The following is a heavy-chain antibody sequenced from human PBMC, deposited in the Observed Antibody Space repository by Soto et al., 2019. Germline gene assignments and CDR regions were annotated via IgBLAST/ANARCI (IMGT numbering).Heavy chain of an antibody. CDR1: GIPFSTYP. Sequence: EMELLESGGGLVQPGGSLRLSCAASGIPFSTYPMVWVRQAPGRGLEWVSKISDTGGSTHYLDSVKGRFTISRDNSKNTLYLQMNSLTPEGTAVYYGASATTPTEYWGQGTLVTVSS. D-gene: IGHD4-17*01. J-gene: IGHJ4*02. V-gene: IGHV3-23*01. CDR3: ASATTPTEY. CDR2: ISDTGGST.